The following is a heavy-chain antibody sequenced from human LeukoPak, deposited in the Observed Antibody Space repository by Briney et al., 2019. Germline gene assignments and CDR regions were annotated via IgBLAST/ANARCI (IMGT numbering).Heavy chain of an antibody. V-gene: IGHV3-23*01. J-gene: IGHJ5*02. Sequence: GGSLRLSCAASGFTFSSYAMSWVRQAPGKGLDWVSAISGSGGSTYYADSVKGRFPISRDNSKDTLYLQMNSLRAEDTAVYYCAKYPGPLRYFVWYENWFDPWRQGTLVTVSS. CDR2: ISGSGGST. D-gene: IGHD3-9*01. CDR1: GFTFSSYA. CDR3: AKYPGPLRYFVWYENWFDP.